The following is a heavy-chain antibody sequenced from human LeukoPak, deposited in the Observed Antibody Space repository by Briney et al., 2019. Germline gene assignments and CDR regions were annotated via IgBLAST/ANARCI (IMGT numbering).Heavy chain of an antibody. Sequence: GGSLRLSCGASGFSFSNYVMSWVSQAPGKGLEWVSGISGSSGHTYYADSVKGRFTISRDNSKNTLYLQMNSLRAEDTAVYYCAKDPAYCGGDRYEYYFDYWGQGTLVTVSS. CDR3: AKDPAYCGGDRYEYYFDY. J-gene: IGHJ4*02. CDR2: ISGSSGHT. CDR1: GFSFSNYV. D-gene: IGHD2-21*02. V-gene: IGHV3-23*01.